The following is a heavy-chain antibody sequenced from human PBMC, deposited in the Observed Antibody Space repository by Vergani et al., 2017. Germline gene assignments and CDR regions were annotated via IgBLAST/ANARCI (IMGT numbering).Heavy chain of an antibody. D-gene: IGHD6-13*01. J-gene: IGHJ5*02. CDR1: GYTFTSYG. V-gene: IGHV1-18*04. CDR2: ISAYNGNT. CDR3: ARDQQQLVLGWFDP. Sequence: QVQLVQSGAEVKKPGASVKVSCKASGYTFTSYGISWVRQAPGQGLEWMGWISAYNGNTKYAQKLQGRVTLTTDTSTSTAYMELRSLRYDDTAVYYCARDQQQLVLGWFDPWGQGTLVTVSS.